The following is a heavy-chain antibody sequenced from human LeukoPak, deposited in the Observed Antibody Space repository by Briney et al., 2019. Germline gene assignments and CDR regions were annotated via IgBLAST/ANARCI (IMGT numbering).Heavy chain of an antibody. J-gene: IGHJ3*02. CDR2: IYGGGST. D-gene: IGHD2-2*01. V-gene: IGHV3-53*05. Sequence: GGSLRLSCAASGFTVSSNYMSWVRQAPGKGLEWVSVIYGGGSTYYADSVKGRFTISRDNSKNTLYLQMNSLRAEDTAVYYCARDRNCSSTSCYSDAFDIWGQGTMVTVSS. CDR1: GFTVSSNY. CDR3: ARDRNCSSTSCYSDAFDI.